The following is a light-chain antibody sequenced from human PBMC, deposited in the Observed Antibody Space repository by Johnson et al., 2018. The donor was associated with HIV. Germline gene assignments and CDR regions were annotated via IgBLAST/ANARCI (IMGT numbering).Light chain of an antibody. CDR1: NSNIGNNY. J-gene: IGLJ1*01. CDR3: GTWDNSLSAGV. V-gene: IGLV1-51*01. CDR2: GND. Sequence: SVLTQPPSVSAAPGQKVTISCSGSNSNIGNNYVSWYQQLPGTAPKLLIYGNDKRPSGIPDRFSGSKSGTSATLGITGLQSGDEANYYCGTWDNSLSAGVFGTGTKVTVL.